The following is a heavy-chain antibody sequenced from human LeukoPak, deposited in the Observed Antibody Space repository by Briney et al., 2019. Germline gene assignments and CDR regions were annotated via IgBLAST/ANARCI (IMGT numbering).Heavy chain of an antibody. V-gene: IGHV3-74*01. CDR2: VNNDGSST. D-gene: IGHD6-6*01. CDR1: GFSFNSYW. J-gene: IGHJ4*02. CDR3: ASSSYTYYFDY. Sequence: GGSLRLSCAASGFSFNSYWMHWVRQAPGKWLVWVSRVNNDGSSTTYADSVKGRLTISRDNARNTLYLQMNSLRAEDTAVYYCASSSYTYYFDYWGQGTLVTVSS.